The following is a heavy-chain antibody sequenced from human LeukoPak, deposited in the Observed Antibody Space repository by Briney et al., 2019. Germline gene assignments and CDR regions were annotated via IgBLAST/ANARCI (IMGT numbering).Heavy chain of an antibody. CDR3: ARRVDTARSIPDRYFDY. D-gene: IGHD5-18*01. CDR1: GGSISSSSYY. V-gene: IGHV4-39*01. Sequence: PSETLSLTCTVSGGSISSSSYYWGWIRQPPGKGLEWIGSIYYSGSTYYNPSLKSRVTISVDTSKNQFSLKLSSVTAADTAVYYCARRVDTARSIPDRYFDYWGQGTPVTVSS. J-gene: IGHJ4*02. CDR2: IYYSGST.